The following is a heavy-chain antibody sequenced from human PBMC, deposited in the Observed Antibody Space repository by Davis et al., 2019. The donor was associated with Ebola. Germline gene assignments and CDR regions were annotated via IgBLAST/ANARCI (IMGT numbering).Heavy chain of an antibody. J-gene: IGHJ6*02. CDR1: GYSFTSYW. CDR3: ARWGRLVYYGMDV. Sequence: GESLKISCKGSGYSFTSYWIGWVRQMPGEGLEWMGIIYPGDSDTRYSPSFQGQVTISADKSISTAYLQWSSLKASDTAMYYCARWGRLVYYGMDVWGQGTTVTVSS. V-gene: IGHV5-51*01. CDR2: IYPGDSDT. D-gene: IGHD3-9*01.